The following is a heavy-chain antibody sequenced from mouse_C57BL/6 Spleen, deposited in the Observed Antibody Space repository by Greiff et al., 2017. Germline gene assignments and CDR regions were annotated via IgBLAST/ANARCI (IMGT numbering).Heavy chain of an antibody. V-gene: IGHV8-8*01. D-gene: IGHD1-1*01. CDR2: IWWDDDK. CDR3: ARYLLLRSYWYFEV. CDR1: GFSLSTFGMG. J-gene: IGHJ1*03. Sequence: QVTLKVSGPGILQPSQTLSLPCSFSGFSLSTFGMGVGWIRQPSGKGLEWLAHIWWDDDKYYNPALKSRLTISTDTSTNRVFLKIANVDTADTATYYCARYLLLRSYWYFEVWGTGTTVTVSS.